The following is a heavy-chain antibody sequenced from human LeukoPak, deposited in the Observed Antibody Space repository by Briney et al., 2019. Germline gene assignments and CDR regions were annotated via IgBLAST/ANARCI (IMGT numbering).Heavy chain of an antibody. V-gene: IGHV1-2*02. CDR3: ARDYDMVNHYYYGMDV. J-gene: IGHJ6*02. D-gene: IGHD3-3*01. CDR2: INPNSGGT. CDR1: GYTFTGYY. Sequence: ASVKVSCKASGYTFTGYYMHWVRQAPGQGLEWMGWINPNSGGTNYAQKFQGRVTMTRDTSISTAYMELSRLRSDDTAVYYCARDYDMVNHYYYGMDVWGQGTTVTVSS.